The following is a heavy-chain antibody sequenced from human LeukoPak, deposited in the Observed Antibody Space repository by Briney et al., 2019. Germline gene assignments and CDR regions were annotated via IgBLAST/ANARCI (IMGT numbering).Heavy chain of an antibody. CDR2: IKQDGSEK. Sequence: GGSLRLSCAASGFTFSSYWMSWVRQAPGKGLEWVANIKQDGSEKYYVDSVKGRFTISRDNAKNSLYLQKNSLRAEDTAVYYCARVGVGARFDYWGQGTLVTVSS. J-gene: IGHJ4*02. CDR1: GFTFSSYW. CDR3: ARVGVGARFDY. V-gene: IGHV3-7*01. D-gene: IGHD1-26*01.